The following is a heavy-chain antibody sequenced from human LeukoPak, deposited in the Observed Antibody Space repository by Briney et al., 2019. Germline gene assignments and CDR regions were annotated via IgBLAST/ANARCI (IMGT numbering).Heavy chain of an antibody. CDR1: GFTISNSY. Sequence: PGGSLRLSCAASGFTISNSYMTWVRQAPGRGPEWVSTIYGGGNTYYADSVKGRFTISRDSSKNILYLQMNSLRAEDTAVYYCARAVSNDSAAYWGQGALVTVSS. V-gene: IGHV3-53*01. D-gene: IGHD2-15*01. CDR2: IYGGGNT. J-gene: IGHJ4*02. CDR3: ARAVSNDSAAY.